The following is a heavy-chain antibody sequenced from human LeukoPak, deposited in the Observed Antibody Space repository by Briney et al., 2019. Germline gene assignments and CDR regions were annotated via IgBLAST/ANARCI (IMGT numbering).Heavy chain of an antibody. Sequence: PGGSLRLSCAASGFTFSSYWMHWVRQAPGKGLVWVSRITGDGSNTRYADSVKGRFTISRDNAKNSLYLQMNSLRAEDTAVYYCSRGGSPPEARGDVFDIWGQGTMVSVSS. J-gene: IGHJ3*02. CDR2: ITGDGSNT. V-gene: IGHV3-74*01. CDR3: SRGGSPPEARGDVFDI. D-gene: IGHD1-26*01. CDR1: GFTFSSYW.